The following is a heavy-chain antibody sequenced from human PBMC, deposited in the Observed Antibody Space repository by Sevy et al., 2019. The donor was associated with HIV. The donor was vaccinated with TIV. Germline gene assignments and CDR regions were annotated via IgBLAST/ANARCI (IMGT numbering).Heavy chain of an antibody. D-gene: IGHD2-2*01. CDR1: GFTFSTHW. CDR3: ARDSRYCSSIDCPRDAFDI. CDR2: INQDGSEK. V-gene: IGHV3-7*01. J-gene: IGHJ3*02. Sequence: GGSLRLSCAASGFTFSTHWMSWVRQAPGKGLEWVGNINQDGSEKHEVDSVRGRFTISRDNAKNALFLQMHSLRAEDTAVYYCARDSRYCSSIDCPRDAFDIWGQGTLVTVSS.